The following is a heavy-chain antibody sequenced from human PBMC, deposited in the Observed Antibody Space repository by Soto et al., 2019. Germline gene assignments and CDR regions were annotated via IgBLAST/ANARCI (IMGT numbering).Heavy chain of an antibody. D-gene: IGHD1-26*01. CDR3: AKDSGVGGTASDYYYGMDV. CDR1: GFTSSSYG. CDR2: ISYDGCNK. V-gene: IGHV3-30*18. J-gene: IGHJ6*02. Sequence: GGSLRLSCAATGFTSSSYGRHWVPLSPGKGLEWVAVISYDGCNKDYVDSVKGRFTISRDNSKNTLYLQMNCLRAEDTAVYFCAKDSGVGGTASDYYYGMDVWGQGTTVTVSS.